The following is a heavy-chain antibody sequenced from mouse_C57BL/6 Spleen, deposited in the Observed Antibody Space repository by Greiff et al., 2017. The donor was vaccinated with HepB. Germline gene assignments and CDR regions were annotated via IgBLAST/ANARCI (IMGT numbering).Heavy chain of an antibody. CDR3: ASSIVPHWYFDV. V-gene: IGHV1-22*01. CDR2: INPNNGGT. J-gene: IGHJ1*03. D-gene: IGHD2-5*01. Sequence: EVQLQQSGPELVKPGASVKMSCKASGYTFTDYNMHWVKQSHGKSLEWIGYINPNNGGTSYNQKFKGKATLTVNKSSSTAYMELRSLTSEDSAVYYCASSIVPHWYFDVWGTGTTVTVSS. CDR1: GYTFTDYN.